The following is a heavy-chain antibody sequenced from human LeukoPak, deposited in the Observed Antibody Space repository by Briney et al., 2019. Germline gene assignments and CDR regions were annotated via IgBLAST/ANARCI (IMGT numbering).Heavy chain of an antibody. CDR2: IKQDGSGT. J-gene: IGHJ6*03. Sequence: GGSLRLSCAASEFTFSNYWMSWVRLAPGKGMEWVANIKQDGSGTYYVDSVKGRFTISRDNAKNSLYLQMNSLRAEDTAVYYCAGCSTVTTYYYSYYMDIWGKGTTVTVSS. V-gene: IGHV3-7*01. CDR3: AGCSTVTTYYYSYYMDI. CDR1: EFTFSNYW. D-gene: IGHD4-17*01.